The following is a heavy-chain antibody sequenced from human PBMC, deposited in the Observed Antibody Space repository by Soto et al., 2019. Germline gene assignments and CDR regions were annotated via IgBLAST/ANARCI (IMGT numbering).Heavy chain of an antibody. Sequence: PSETLSLTCAVSGGSISSGGYSWSWIRQPPGKGLEWIGYIYHSGSTYYNPSLKSRVTISVDRSKNQFSLKLSSVTAADTAVYYCARVTDTAMAIDYWGQGTLVTVSS. CDR2: IYHSGST. V-gene: IGHV4-30-2*01. D-gene: IGHD5-18*01. J-gene: IGHJ4*02. CDR1: GGSISSGGYS. CDR3: ARVTDTAMAIDY.